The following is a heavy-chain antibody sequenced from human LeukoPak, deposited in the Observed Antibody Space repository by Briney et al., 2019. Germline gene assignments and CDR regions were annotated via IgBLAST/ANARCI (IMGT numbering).Heavy chain of an antibody. V-gene: IGHV4-4*07. CDR3: VRDAGAGDWFDP. CDR1: GGSISSYY. CDR2: IYTSGST. J-gene: IGHJ5*02. D-gene: IGHD2-2*01. Sequence: SETLSLTRTVSGGSISSYYWSWIRQPAGKGLEWIGRIYTSGSTNYNPSLKSRVTMSVDTSKNQFSLKLSSVTAADTAVYYCVRDAGAGDWFDPWGQGTLVTVSS.